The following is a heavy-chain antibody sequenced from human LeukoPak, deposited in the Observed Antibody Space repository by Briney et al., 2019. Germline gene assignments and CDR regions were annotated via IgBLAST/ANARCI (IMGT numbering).Heavy chain of an antibody. Sequence: GGSLRLSCAASGFTFSNYWMSWVRQAPGKGLEWVANIKDFGSEKYYVDSVKGRFTISRDNAKNSLYLQMSSLRAEDTALYYCVRTRVVVTAYFDYWGQGTLVTVSS. CDR1: GFTFSNYW. CDR2: IKDFGSEK. V-gene: IGHV3-7*01. CDR3: VRTRVVVTAYFDY. D-gene: IGHD2-21*02. J-gene: IGHJ4*02.